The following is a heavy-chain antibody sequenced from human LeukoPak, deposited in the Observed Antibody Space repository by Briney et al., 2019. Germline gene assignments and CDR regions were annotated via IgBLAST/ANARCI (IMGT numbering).Heavy chain of an antibody. V-gene: IGHV4-39*01. CDR1: GGSISSSSYY. Sequence: PSETLSLTCTVSGGSISSSSYYWGWIRQPPGKELEWLGSIYSSGITYYNPSLKTRLTISVDTSKIQFSLKLSSVTAADTAVYYCANFGGGYDANWFDPWGQGTLVTVSS. D-gene: IGHD5-12*01. CDR2: IYSSGIT. CDR3: ANFGGGYDANWFDP. J-gene: IGHJ5*02.